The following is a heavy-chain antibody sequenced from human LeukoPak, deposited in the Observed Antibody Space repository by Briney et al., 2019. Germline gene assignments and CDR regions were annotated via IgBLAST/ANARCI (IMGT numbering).Heavy chain of an antibody. CDR1: GFTFVDYA. CDR2: MRCNDYHETT. CDR3: SRGGSCKAWFDP. D-gene: IGHD6-6*01. Sequence: PGGSLLLSCIASGFTFVDYAMSWVRQAPGKGGEGVGLMRCNDYHETTEYAASVKGIFTISRYYSKSIAYLQMNSLKSDDTAVYYCSRGGSCKAWFDPWGRGTLVTVSS. J-gene: IGHJ5*02. V-gene: IGHV3-49*04.